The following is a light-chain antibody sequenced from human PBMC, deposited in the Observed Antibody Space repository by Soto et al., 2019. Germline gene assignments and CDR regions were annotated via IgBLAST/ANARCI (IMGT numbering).Light chain of an antibody. CDR1: ESVTRSC. J-gene: IGKJ1*01. Sequence: EIVLTQSPGTLSLSPGERAIFSCRASESVTRSCLAWFQQRPGQAPRLLIYGASNRATGIPGRFSGSGSGTDFTLTINRLEPQDVAVYYCHQYGSSPKTFGKGTQVEI. V-gene: IGKV3-20*01. CDR2: GAS. CDR3: HQYGSSPKT.